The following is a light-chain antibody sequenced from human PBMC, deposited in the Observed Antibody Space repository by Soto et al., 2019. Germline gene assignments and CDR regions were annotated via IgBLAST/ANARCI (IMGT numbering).Light chain of an antibody. Sequence: VLTQSPAALSLSPGERATLSCRASQTVGSDLAWYQQKPGQAPRLLIYDASDRATGVPARFSGRGSGTEFTLTIDSLEPADVAVYYCQQRATWPPYTFGQGTKVEIK. CDR3: QQRATWPPYT. V-gene: IGKV3-11*01. CDR1: QTVGSD. J-gene: IGKJ2*01. CDR2: DAS.